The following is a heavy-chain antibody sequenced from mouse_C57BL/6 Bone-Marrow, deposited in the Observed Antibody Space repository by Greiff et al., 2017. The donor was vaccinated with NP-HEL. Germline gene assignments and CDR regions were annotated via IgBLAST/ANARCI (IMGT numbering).Heavy chain of an antibody. CDR1: EYEFPSHD. D-gene: IGHD2-3*01. CDR2: INSDGGST. Sequence: EVHLVESGGGLVQPGESLKLSCESNEYEFPSHDMSWVRKTPEKRLELVAAINSDGGSTYYPDTMERRFIISRDNTKKTRYLQMSSLRSEDTALYYCARHRGWLLRAWFAYWGQGTLVTVSA. J-gene: IGHJ3*01. CDR3: ARHRGWLLRAWFAY. V-gene: IGHV5-2*01.